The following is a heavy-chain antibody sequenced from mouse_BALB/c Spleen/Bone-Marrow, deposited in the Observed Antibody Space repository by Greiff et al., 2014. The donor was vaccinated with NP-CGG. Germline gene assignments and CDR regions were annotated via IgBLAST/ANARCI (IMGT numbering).Heavy chain of an antibody. CDR1: GDSITSGY. V-gene: IGHV3-8*02. J-gene: IGHJ2*01. Sequence: VQLQQSGPSLVKPSQTLSLTCSVTGDSITSGYWNWIRKFPGNKLEYMGYISHSGSTYFNPSLKSRISITRDTSKNQYYLQLNSVTTEDTATYYCARLGGYGTYFDYWGQGTTLTVSS. D-gene: IGHD4-1*01. CDR3: ARLGGYGTYFDY. CDR2: ISHSGST.